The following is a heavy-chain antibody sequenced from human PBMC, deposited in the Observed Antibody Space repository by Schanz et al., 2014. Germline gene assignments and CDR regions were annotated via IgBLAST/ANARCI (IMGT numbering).Heavy chain of an antibody. J-gene: IGHJ5*02. Sequence: QVQLVQSGAEVKKPGSSVKVSCKASRSTFSSYTISWVRQAPGQGLEWMGWISAYNGNTNYAQKLQGRVTMTTDTSTGTAYMELRSLRSDDTAVYYCARDRRRYCSTASCLHDNWFDPWGQGTLVTVSS. V-gene: IGHV1-18*01. D-gene: IGHD2-2*01. CDR1: RSTFSSYT. CDR3: ARDRRRYCSTASCLHDNWFDP. CDR2: ISAYNGNT.